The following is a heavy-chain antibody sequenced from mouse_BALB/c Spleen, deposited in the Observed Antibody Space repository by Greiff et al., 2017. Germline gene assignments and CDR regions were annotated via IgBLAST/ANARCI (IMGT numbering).Heavy chain of an antibody. Sequence: QVHVKQSGAELARPGASVKLSCKASGYTFTSYWMQWVKQRPGQGLEWIGAIYPGDGDTRYTQKFKGKATLTADKSSSTAYMQLSSLASEDSAVYYCAKYGNYGGFDYWGQGTTLTVSS. CDR3: AKYGNYGGFDY. D-gene: IGHD2-10*02. CDR2: IYPGDGDT. V-gene: IGHV1-87*01. J-gene: IGHJ2*01. CDR1: GYTFTSYW.